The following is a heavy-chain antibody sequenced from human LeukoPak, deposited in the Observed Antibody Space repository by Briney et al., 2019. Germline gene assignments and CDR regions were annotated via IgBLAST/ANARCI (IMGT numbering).Heavy chain of an antibody. Sequence: ASVKVSCKASGYTFTGYYMHWVRQAPGQGLEWMGRINPNRGGTNYAQKFQGRVTMTRDTSISTAYMELSRLRSDDTAVYYCARDRWGGSYAGGFDYWGQGTLVTVSS. CDR2: INPNRGGT. J-gene: IGHJ4*02. V-gene: IGHV1-2*06. CDR1: GYTFTGYY. D-gene: IGHD1-26*01. CDR3: ARDRWGGSYAGGFDY.